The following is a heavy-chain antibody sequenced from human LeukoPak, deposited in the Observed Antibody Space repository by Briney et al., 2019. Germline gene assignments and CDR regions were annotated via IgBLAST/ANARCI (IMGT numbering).Heavy chain of an antibody. CDR2: INPNSGGT. CDR3: ARDLGYYYDPHWYFDL. CDR1: GYTFTGYY. V-gene: IGHV1-2*02. J-gene: IGHJ2*01. D-gene: IGHD3-22*01. Sequence: ASVKVSCKASGYTFTGYYMHWVRQAPGQGLEWMGWINPNSGGTNYAQKFQGRVTMIRDTSISTAYMELSRLRSDDTAVYYCARDLGYYYDPHWYFDLWGRGTLVTVSS.